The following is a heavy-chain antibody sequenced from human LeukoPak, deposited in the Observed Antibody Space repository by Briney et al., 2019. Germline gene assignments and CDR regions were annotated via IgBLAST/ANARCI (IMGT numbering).Heavy chain of an antibody. D-gene: IGHD4-11*01. Sequence: SETLSLTCAVSGGFISSNNWWSWVRQPPGKGLEWIGEIYHSGSTNYNPSLKSRVTISVDKSKNQFSLNLSSVTAADTAVYYCARSYSNYVHWYFDLWGRGALVTVSS. CDR1: GGFISSNNW. V-gene: IGHV4-4*02. J-gene: IGHJ2*01. CDR2: IYHSGST. CDR3: ARSYSNYVHWYFDL.